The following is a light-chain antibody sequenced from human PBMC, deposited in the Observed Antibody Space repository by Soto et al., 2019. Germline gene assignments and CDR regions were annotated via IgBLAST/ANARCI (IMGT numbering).Light chain of an antibody. CDR1: SANVGAADD. CDR3: QSYDSGLSGYV. J-gene: IGLJ1*01. CDR2: ANH. V-gene: IGLV1-40*01. Sequence: QSVLTQPPSVSGAPGQRVTISCTGTSANVGAADDVHWYQQLPGTAPKPLIYANHNRPSGVPDRFSGSKSGTSASLAITGLQAEDEAEYYCQSYDSGLSGYVFGTGTKLTVL.